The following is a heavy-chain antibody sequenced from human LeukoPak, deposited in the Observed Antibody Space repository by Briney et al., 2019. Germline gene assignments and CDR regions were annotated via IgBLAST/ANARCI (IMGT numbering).Heavy chain of an antibody. D-gene: IGHD1-26*01. Sequence: GGSLRLSCAASGFTVSSNYMSWVRQAPGKGLEWMGIIYPGDSDTRYSPSFQGQVTISVDKSISTAYLQWSSLKASDTAMYYCARPIIVGATSPLDYWGQGTLVTVSS. CDR2: IYPGDSDT. CDR1: GFTVSSNY. V-gene: IGHV5-51*01. J-gene: IGHJ4*02. CDR3: ARPIIVGATSPLDY.